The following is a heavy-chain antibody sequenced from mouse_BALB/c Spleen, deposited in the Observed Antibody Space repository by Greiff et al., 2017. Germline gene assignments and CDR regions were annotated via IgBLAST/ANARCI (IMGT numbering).Heavy chain of an antibody. CDR3: ARQHYGSSFDY. J-gene: IGHJ2*01. CDR1: GFAFSSYD. CDR2: ISSGGGST. Sequence: EVKLMESGGGLVKPGGSLKLSCAASGFAFSSYDMSWVRQTPEKRLEWVAYISSGGGSTYYPDTVKGRFTISRDNAKNTLYLQMSSLKSEDTAMYYCARQHYGSSFDYWGQGTTLTVAS. D-gene: IGHD1-1*01. V-gene: IGHV5-12-1*01.